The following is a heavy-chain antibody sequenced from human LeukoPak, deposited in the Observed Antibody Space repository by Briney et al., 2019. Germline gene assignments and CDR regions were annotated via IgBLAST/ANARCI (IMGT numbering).Heavy chain of an antibody. J-gene: IGHJ5*02. D-gene: IGHD6-13*01. V-gene: IGHV3-66*04. CDR3: ACHTIATNWFDP. Sequence: GGSLRLSCVASGFPVSSNYMSWVRQAPGKGLEWVSVIYSGGGSTYYADSVKGRFTISRDTSKNTLYLQMNSLRAEDTAVYYCACHTIATNWFDPWGQGTLVTVSS. CDR2: IYSGGGST. CDR1: GFPVSSNY.